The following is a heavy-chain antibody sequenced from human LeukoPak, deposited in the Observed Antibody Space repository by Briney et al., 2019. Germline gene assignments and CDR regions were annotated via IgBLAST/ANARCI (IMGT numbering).Heavy chain of an antibody. CDR2: IRYDGSNK. V-gene: IGHV3-30*02. D-gene: IGHD2-2*01. CDR3: AKDADCSSTSCMGGDAFDI. J-gene: IGHJ3*02. Sequence: GGSLRLSCAASGFTFSSYGMHWVRQAPGKGLEWVAFIRYDGSNKYYADSVKGRFTISRDNSKNTLYLQMNSLRAEDTAVYYCAKDADCSSTSCMGGDAFDIWGQGTMVTVSS. CDR1: GFTFSSYG.